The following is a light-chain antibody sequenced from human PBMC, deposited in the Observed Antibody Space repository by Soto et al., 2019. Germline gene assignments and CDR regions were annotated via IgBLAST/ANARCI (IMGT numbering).Light chain of an antibody. J-gene: IGKJ4*01. CDR1: QSLLHSNGYNY. CDR2: LGS. CDR3: MQALQTPFT. Sequence: DIVMTQSSLSLRVTPGDPTSITCRTSQSLLHSNGYNYLDWYLQKPGQSPQLLIYLGSNRASGVPDRFSGSGSGTDFTLKISRVEAEDVGVYYCMQALQTPFTFGGGTKVEIK. V-gene: IGKV2-28*01.